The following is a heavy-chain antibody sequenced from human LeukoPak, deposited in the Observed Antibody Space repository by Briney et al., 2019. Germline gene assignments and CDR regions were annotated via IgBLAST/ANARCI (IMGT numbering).Heavy chain of an antibody. CDR2: IWYDGSNK. CDR3: ARGRLYSSSWYVFDY. J-gene: IGHJ4*02. V-gene: IGHV3-33*01. Sequence: QPGRSLRLSCAASGFTFSNYGMHWVRQAPGKGLEWVAVIWYDGSNKYYADSVKGRFTISRDNSKNTLYLQMNSLRAEDTAVYYCARGRLYSSSWYVFDYWGQGTLVTVSS. CDR1: GFTFSNYG. D-gene: IGHD6-13*01.